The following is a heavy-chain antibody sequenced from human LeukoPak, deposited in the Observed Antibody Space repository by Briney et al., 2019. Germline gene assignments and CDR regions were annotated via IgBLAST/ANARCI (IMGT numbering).Heavy chain of an antibody. Sequence: PSETLSLTCAVYGGSFSGYYWSWIRQPPGKGLEWIGYIYYSGSTNYNPSLKSRVTISVDTSKNQFSLKLSSVTAADTAVYYCARLGSQVTIDYWGQGTLVTVSS. CDR2: IYYSGST. CDR3: ARLGSQVTIDY. V-gene: IGHV4-59*01. CDR1: GGSFSGYY. D-gene: IGHD1-26*01. J-gene: IGHJ4*02.